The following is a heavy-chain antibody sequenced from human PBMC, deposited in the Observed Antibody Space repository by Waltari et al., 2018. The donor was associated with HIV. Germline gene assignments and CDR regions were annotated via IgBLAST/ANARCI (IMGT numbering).Heavy chain of an antibody. CDR1: GYTFTRYY. Sequence: QVQLVQSGAEVKKPGASVKVSCKASGYTFTRYYMHWVRQAPGQGLEWMGVINPSGERTVYAQKFQGRVNMTRDASTSTVYMVLSTLRSEDTAVYYCARGFSGFDYWGQGTLITVSS. V-gene: IGHV1-46*01. CDR3: ARGFSGFDY. J-gene: IGHJ4*02. CDR2: INPSGERT.